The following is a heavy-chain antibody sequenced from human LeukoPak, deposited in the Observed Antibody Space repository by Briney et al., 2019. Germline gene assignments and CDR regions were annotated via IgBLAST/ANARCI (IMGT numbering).Heavy chain of an antibody. CDR1: GYTFTSYD. D-gene: IGHD1-26*01. Sequence: ASVKVSCKASGYTFTSYDINWVRPATGQGLEWMGWMNPNSGNTGYAQKFQGRVTMTRNTSISTAYMELSSLRSEDTAVYYCARLRGSRTTTYAFDIWGQGTMVTVSS. CDR2: MNPNSGNT. CDR3: ARLRGSRTTTYAFDI. V-gene: IGHV1-8*01. J-gene: IGHJ3*02.